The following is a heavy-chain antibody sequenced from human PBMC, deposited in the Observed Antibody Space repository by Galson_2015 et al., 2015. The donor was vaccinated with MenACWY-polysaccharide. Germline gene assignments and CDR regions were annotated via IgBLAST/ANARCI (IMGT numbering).Heavy chain of an antibody. D-gene: IGHD3-10*01. CDR1: GFTFSSYW. Sequence: SLRLSCAASGFTFSSYWMYWVRQAPGEGLVWVSRISSDGSSTTYADTVKGRFTISRDNAKNTLYLQMNSLRAEDTAVYYCAREARITDYYYVDVWGKGTTVTVSS. CDR3: AREARITDYYYVDV. V-gene: IGHV3-74*01. J-gene: IGHJ6*03. CDR2: ISSDGSST.